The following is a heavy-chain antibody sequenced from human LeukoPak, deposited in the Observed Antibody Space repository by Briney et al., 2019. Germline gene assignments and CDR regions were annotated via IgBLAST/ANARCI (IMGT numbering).Heavy chain of an antibody. V-gene: IGHV1-46*01. D-gene: IGHD2-15*01. CDR3: ARAGYCSGGSCYQPTFDY. CDR2: INPNGGYT. Sequence: ASVKVSCKASGYTFSNNWMHWVRQAPGQGLEWVGIINPNGGYTAYAQKFQGRVTLTRDMSTTSVYMELTSLRSEDTAVYYCARAGYCSGGSCYQPTFDYWGQGTLVTVSS. J-gene: IGHJ4*02. CDR1: GYTFSNNW.